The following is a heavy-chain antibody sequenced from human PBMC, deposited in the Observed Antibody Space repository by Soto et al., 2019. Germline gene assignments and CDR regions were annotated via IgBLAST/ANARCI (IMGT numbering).Heavy chain of an antibody. CDR2: IYYSGST. J-gene: IGHJ5*02. D-gene: IGHD2-15*01. CDR1: GGSISSYY. V-gene: IGHV4-59*06. Sequence: SETLSLTCTVSGGSISSYYWSWIRQHPGKGLEWIGYIYYSGSTYYNPSLKSRVTISVDTSKNQFSLKLSSVTAADTAVYYCARGYCSGGSCYSNWFDPWGQGTLVTVSS. CDR3: ARGYCSGGSCYSNWFDP.